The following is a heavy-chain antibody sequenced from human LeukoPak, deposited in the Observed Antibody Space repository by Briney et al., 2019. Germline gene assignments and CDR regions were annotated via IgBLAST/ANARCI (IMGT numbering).Heavy chain of an antibody. Sequence: ASVKVSCKASGYTFTSHYMHWARQAPGQGLEWMGIINPSGGSTSYAQKFQGRVTMTRDTSTSTVYMELSSLRSEDTAVYYCARDQNRYTAMVTGIDDYWGQGTLVTVSS. D-gene: IGHD5-18*01. J-gene: IGHJ4*02. CDR3: ARDQNRYTAMVTGIDDY. CDR1: GYTFTSHY. CDR2: INPSGGST. V-gene: IGHV1-46*01.